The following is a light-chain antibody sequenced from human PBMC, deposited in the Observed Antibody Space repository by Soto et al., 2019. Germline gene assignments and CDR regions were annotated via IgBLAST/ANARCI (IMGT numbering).Light chain of an antibody. J-gene: IGLJ2*01. CDR1: ISDIGGYNY. V-gene: IGLV2-14*03. CDR2: DVS. Sequence: QSALTQPASVSGSPGQSITISCTGTISDIGGYNYVGWYQHHPGKATKLLIYDVSNRPSGVSNRFSGSKSGNTASLTISGLQAEDEADYYCSSYATTSPIIFGGGTKVTVL. CDR3: SSYATTSPII.